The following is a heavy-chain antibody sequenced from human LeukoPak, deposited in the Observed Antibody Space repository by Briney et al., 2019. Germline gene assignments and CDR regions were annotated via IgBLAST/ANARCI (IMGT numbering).Heavy chain of an antibody. D-gene: IGHD6-6*01. Sequence: ASVKVSCKASGYTFISYQMHWVRQAPGQGLEWMGIINPTGGSTSHAQKFQGRVTMTRDTSTSTVYMELSSLRSEDTAVYYCARKGSSSCFDYWGQGTLVTVSS. CDR1: GYTFISYQ. CDR3: ARKGSSSCFDY. CDR2: INPTGGST. J-gene: IGHJ4*02. V-gene: IGHV1-46*01.